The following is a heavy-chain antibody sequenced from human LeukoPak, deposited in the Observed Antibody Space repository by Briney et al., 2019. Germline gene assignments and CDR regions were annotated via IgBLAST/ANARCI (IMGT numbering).Heavy chain of an antibody. CDR1: GFTVSSNY. CDR3: ASHCSSTSCYSHDY. Sequence: GGSLRLSCAASGFTVSSNYMSWVRQAPGKGLERVSVIYSGGSTYYADSVKGRFTISRDNSKNTLYLQMNSLRAEDTAVYYCASHCSSTSCYSHDYWGQGTLVTVSS. V-gene: IGHV3-66*04. J-gene: IGHJ4*02. CDR2: IYSGGST. D-gene: IGHD2-2*01.